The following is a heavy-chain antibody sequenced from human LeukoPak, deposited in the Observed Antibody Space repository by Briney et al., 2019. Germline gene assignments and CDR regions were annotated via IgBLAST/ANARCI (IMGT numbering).Heavy chain of an antibody. CDR3: ARVYMGATLYFDY. CDR1: GGSISSGSYY. Sequence: PSETLSLTCTVSGGSISSGSYYWSWIRQPAGKGLEWIGRIYTSGSTNYNPSLKSRVTISVDTSKNQFSLKLSSVTAADTAVYYCARVYMGATLYFDYWGQGTLVTVSS. J-gene: IGHJ4*02. CDR2: IYTSGST. V-gene: IGHV4-61*02. D-gene: IGHD1-26*01.